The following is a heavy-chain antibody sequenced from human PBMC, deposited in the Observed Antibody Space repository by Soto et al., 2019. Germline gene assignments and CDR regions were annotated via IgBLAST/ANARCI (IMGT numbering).Heavy chain of an antibody. CDR1: GYTFTNYA. CDR2: INGGNGNT. V-gene: IGHV1-3*01. Sequence: ASVKVSCKASGYTFTNYAMHWVRQAPGQRLEWMGWINGGNGNTKYSQKFQGRVTVSRDNSKNTLYVQMNSLRAEDTAVYYCAKALGSSTNCFDYWGQGTLVTVSS. CDR3: AKALGSSTNCFDY. J-gene: IGHJ4*02. D-gene: IGHD2-2*01.